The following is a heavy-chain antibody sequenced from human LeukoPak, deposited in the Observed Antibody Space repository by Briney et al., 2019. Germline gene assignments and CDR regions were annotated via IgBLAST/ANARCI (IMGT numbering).Heavy chain of an antibody. CDR1: GFTFSSYA. CDR3: ANIWITGY. J-gene: IGHJ4*02. CDR2: ISYDGSNK. V-gene: IGHV3-30-3*01. Sequence: GGSLRLSCAASGFTFSSYAMHWGRQAPGKGLEWVAVISYDGSNKYYADSVKGRFTISRDNAKNSVYLQMNGLRAEDTAVYYCANIWITGYWGQGTLVTVSS. D-gene: IGHD1-14*01.